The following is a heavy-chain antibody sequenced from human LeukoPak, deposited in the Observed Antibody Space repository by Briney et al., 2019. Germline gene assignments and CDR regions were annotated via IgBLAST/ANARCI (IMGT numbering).Heavy chain of an antibody. D-gene: IGHD6-6*01. CDR3: ARDLGIAARPDY. J-gene: IGHJ4*02. Sequence: PSETLSLTCTVSGYSLSSGYYWGWIRPPPGKGLEWIGSIYHSGSTYYNPSLKSRVTISVDTSKNQFSLKLSSVTAADPAVYYCARDLGIAARPDYWGQGTLVTVSS. V-gene: IGHV4-38-2*02. CDR2: IYHSGST. CDR1: GYSLSSGYY.